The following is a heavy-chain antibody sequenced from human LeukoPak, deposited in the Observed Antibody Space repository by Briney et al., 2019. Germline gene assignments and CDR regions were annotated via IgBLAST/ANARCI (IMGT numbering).Heavy chain of an antibody. CDR2: INHSGST. CDR3: ARGLVVPAAILRYYYYGMDV. V-gene: IGHV4-34*01. CDR1: GGSFNGYY. Sequence: PSETLSLTCAVYGGSFNGYYWSWIRQPPGKGLEWIGEINHSGSTNYNPSLKSRVTISVDTSKNQFSLKLSSVTAADTAVYYCARGLVVPAAILRYYYYGMDVWGQGTTVTVSS. J-gene: IGHJ6*02. D-gene: IGHD2-2*01.